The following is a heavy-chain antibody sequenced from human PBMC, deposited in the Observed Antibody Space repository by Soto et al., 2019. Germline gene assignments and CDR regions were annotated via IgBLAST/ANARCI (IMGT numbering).Heavy chain of an antibody. CDR1: GYTFSSYW. J-gene: IGHJ6*02. D-gene: IGHD2-21*01. V-gene: IGHV5-51*01. Sequence: PGESLKISCKASGYTFSSYWIGWVRQMPGKGLEWMGIIYPGDSDTRYSPSFQGHVTISADKSISTAYLQWSSLKASDTAMYYCARQNSHYYYYGMDVWGQGTTVTVSS. CDR2: IYPGDSDT. CDR3: ARQNSHYYYYGMDV.